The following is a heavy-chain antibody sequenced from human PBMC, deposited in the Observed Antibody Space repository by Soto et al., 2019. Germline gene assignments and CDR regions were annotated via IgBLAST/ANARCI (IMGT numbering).Heavy chain of an antibody. CDR2: ISGSGGST. CDR1: GFTFSSYA. Sequence: GGSLRLSCAASGFTFSSYAMSWVRQAPGKGLEWVSAISGSGGSTYYADSVKGRFTISRDNSKNTLYLQMNSLRAEDTAVYYCAKDLLALMYCSGGSCYSDYYYGMDVWGQGTTVTVPS. V-gene: IGHV3-23*01. CDR3: AKDLLALMYCSGGSCYSDYYYGMDV. J-gene: IGHJ6*02. D-gene: IGHD2-15*01.